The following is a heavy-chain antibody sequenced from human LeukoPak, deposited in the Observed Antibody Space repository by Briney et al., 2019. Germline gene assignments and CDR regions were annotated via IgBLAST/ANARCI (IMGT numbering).Heavy chain of an antibody. V-gene: IGHV3-11*01. D-gene: IGHD3-22*01. CDR1: GFTFSDYY. CDR2: ISSSGSTI. J-gene: IGHJ4*02. Sequence: GGSLRLSCAASGFTFSDYYMSWIRQAPGKGLEWVSYISSSGSTIYYADSVKGRFTISRDNSKNTLYLQMNSLRAEDTAVYYCAKDWGVVITNADYWGQGTLVTVSS. CDR3: AKDWGVVITNADY.